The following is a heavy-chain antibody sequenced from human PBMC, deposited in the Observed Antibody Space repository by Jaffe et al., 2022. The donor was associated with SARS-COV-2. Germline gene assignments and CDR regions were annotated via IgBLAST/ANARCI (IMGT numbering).Heavy chain of an antibody. D-gene: IGHD3-22*01. Sequence: EVQLVESGGDLVPPGGSLRLSCAASGFTFSTYSMNWVRQAPGKGLEWVSYISSSSNIIHYADSLQGRFTISRDNARNSLYLHMNSLTAEDTAVYYCASTRPGSGYREGGYDYWGQGTLVTVSS. V-gene: IGHV3-48*01. CDR2: ISSSSNII. CDR3: ASTRPGSGYREGGYDY. CDR1: GFTFSTYS. J-gene: IGHJ4*02.